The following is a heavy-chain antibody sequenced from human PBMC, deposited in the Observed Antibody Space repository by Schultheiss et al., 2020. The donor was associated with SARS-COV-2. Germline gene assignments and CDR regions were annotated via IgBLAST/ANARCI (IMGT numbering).Heavy chain of an antibody. Sequence: GGSLRLSCAASGFTFSSYAMHWVRQAPGKGLEWVAVISYDGSNKYYADSVKGRFTISRDNSKNTLYLQMNSLRAEDTAVYYCAKDRVQWLLPKGGYYYYYGMDVWGQGTTVTVSS. D-gene: IGHD6-19*01. J-gene: IGHJ6*02. CDR3: AKDRVQWLLPKGGYYYYYGMDV. V-gene: IGHV3-30-3*01. CDR1: GFTFSSYA. CDR2: ISYDGSNK.